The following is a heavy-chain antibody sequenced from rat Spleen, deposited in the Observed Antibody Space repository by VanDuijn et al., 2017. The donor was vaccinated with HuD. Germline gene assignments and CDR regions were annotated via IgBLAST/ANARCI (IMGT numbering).Heavy chain of an antibody. D-gene: IGHD1-6*01. J-gene: IGHJ3*01. CDR1: GFSLSSYG. CDR2: IQSGGRT. CDR3: TSGPSSTYYGWFAY. Sequence: QVQLKESGPGLVQPSQTLSLTCTVSGFSLSSYGVIWVRQPPGEGLEWMGRIQSGGRTDYNAALKSRMSISRDTSKSQVILKMNSLQTEDTAIYFCTSGPSSTYYGWFAYWGQGTLVTVSS. V-gene: IGHV2-1*01.